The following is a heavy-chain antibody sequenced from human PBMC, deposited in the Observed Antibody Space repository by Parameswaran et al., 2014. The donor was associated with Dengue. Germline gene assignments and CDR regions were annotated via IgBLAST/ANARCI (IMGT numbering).Heavy chain of an antibody. J-gene: IGHJ5*02. CDR3: VKVGGAVAGSDL. D-gene: IGHD6-19*01. Sequence: WIRQPPGKGWSGLAVLEQVNSYSTEYAASVKGRFTISRDDSKNSVYLQMNRLKTEDTAVYYCVKVGGAVAGSDLWGQGTLVTVSS. V-gene: IGHV3-72*01. CDR2: LEQVNSYST.